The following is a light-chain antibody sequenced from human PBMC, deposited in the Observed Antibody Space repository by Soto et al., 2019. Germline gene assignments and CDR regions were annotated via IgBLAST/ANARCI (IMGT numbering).Light chain of an antibody. Sequence: EIVMTQSPATLSLSPVEIATLSCRASQSVSSNLAWYQQKPGQAPRLLIYGASTRATGLPARFSGSGSGTEFTLTISSLQPDDFATYYCQKYNSYSWKCGQGNTGAIK. V-gene: IGKV3-15*01. J-gene: IGKJ1*01. CDR3: QKYNSYSWK. CDR2: GAS. CDR1: QSVSSN.